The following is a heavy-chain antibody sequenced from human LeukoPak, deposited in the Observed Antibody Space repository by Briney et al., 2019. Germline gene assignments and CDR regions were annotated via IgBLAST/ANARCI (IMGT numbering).Heavy chain of an antibody. CDR3: ARDSYCSSTSCTDY. CDR1: GGTFSSYS. D-gene: IGHD2-2*01. V-gene: IGHV1-69*04. J-gene: IGHJ4*02. CDR2: IIPIFGIA. Sequence: SVKVSCKASGGTFSSYSISWVRQAPGQGLEWMGRIIPIFGIANYAQKFQGRVTITADKSTSTAYMELSSLRSEDTAVYYCARDSYCSSTSCTDYWGQGTLVTVSS.